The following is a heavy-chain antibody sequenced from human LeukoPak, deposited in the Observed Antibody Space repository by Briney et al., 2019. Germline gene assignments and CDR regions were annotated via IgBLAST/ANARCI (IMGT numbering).Heavy chain of an antibody. V-gene: IGHV4-4*07. Sequence: SETLSLTCTVSGGSISSYYWSWIRHPAGKGLEWIGRIYTSGSTNYNPSLKSRVTISVDKSKNQFSLKLSSVTAADTAVYYCARDDYYYYYMDVWGKGTTVTVSS. CDR2: IYTSGST. CDR3: ARDDYYYYYMDV. J-gene: IGHJ6*03. CDR1: GGSISSYY.